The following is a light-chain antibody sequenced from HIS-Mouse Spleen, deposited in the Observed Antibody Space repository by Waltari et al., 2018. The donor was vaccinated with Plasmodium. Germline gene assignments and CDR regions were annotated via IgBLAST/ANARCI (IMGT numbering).Light chain of an antibody. Sequence: SYELTQPPSVSVSPGQTARHTCSGDALPKPYAYWYQQKPGQAPVLVIYKDSERPSGIPERFSGSSSGTTVTLTISGVQAEDEADYYCQSADSSGTYVVFGGGTKLTVL. V-gene: IGLV3-25*03. CDR1: ALPKPY. J-gene: IGLJ2*01. CDR3: QSADSSGTYVV. CDR2: KDS.